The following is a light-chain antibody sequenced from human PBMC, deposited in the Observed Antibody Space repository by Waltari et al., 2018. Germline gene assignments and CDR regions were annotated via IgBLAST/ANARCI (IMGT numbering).Light chain of an antibody. V-gene: IGLV4-69*01. Sequence: QLVVTQSPSASASLGASVKLTCTLSSGHISYAIPWHQQQPEKGPRYLRKVNSDGSHDKGDGIPDRFSGSSSGAERYLTISSLQSEDEADYYCQTWGTGIQVFGAGTKVTVL. J-gene: IGLJ1*01. CDR1: SGHISYA. CDR3: QTWGTGIQV. CDR2: VNSDGSH.